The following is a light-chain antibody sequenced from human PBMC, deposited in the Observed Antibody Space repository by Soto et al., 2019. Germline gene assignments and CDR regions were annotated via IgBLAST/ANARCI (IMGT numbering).Light chain of an antibody. Sequence: AIQMTQSPSSLSASVGDRVTITCRASQDIRTELGWYQQKPGKAPNLLIYATSSLQSGVPSRFSGSGSGTDFTLTISSLQPEDFATYYCLQDHNYPRTFGQGTKV. CDR2: ATS. CDR3: LQDHNYPRT. CDR1: QDIRTE. V-gene: IGKV1-6*01. J-gene: IGKJ1*01.